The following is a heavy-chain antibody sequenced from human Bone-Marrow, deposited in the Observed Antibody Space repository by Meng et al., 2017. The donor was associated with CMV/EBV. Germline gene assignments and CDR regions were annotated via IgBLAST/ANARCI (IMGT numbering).Heavy chain of an antibody. CDR1: GFTVSSNY. D-gene: IGHD2-2*01. CDR2: IYSGGST. Sequence: GESLKISCVASGFTVSSNYMSWVRQAPGKGLEWVSVIYSGGSTYYADSVKGRFTISRDNSKNTLYLQMNSLRAEDTAVYYCARQLGYCSSTSCYLDNWFDPWGQGTRVTGSS. CDR3: ARQLGYCSSTSCYLDNWFDP. J-gene: IGHJ5*02. V-gene: IGHV3-66*02.